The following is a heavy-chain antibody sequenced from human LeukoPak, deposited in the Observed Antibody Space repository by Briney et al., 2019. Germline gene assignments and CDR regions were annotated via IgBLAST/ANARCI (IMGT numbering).Heavy chain of an antibody. Sequence: GGSLRLSCEASGFTFTSYAMNWVRQAPGKGLEWVSYISSSGSTIYYADSVKGRFTISRDNAKNSLYLQMNSLRAEDTAVYYCAELGITMIGGVWGKGTTVTISS. CDR2: ISSSGSTI. J-gene: IGHJ6*04. D-gene: IGHD3-10*02. V-gene: IGHV3-48*03. CDR3: AELGITMIGGV. CDR1: GFTFTSYA.